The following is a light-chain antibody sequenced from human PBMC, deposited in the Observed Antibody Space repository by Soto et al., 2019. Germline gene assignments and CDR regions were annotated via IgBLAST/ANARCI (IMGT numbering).Light chain of an antibody. CDR3: QKYTGPPTT. CDR2: GAS. CDR1: QPVSSNY. J-gene: IGKJ5*01. V-gene: IGKV3-20*01. Sequence: EIILTQSPDTLSLSPGERATISCRASQPVSSNYLAWCQQRPGQAPRLLIYGASTRAAGIPARFSGRGSGTDFTHTITRLEPEDYAVYLCQKYTGPPTTFGQGTRLEIK.